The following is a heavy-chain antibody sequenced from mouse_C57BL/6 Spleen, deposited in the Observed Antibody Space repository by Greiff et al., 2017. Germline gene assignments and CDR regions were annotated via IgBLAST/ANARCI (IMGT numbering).Heavy chain of an antibody. CDR1: GFSLTSYG. CDR2: LWSGGCT. Sequence: VQVVESGPGLVQPSQSLSITCTVSGFSLTSYGVHWVRQSPGKGLEWLGVLWSGGCTDYNAAFISRLSISKDNSQSQGFFKMNSLQADDTAIYYGASDWDRGYCDVWGTGTTVTVSS. V-gene: IGHV2-2*01. D-gene: IGHD4-1*01. J-gene: IGHJ1*03. CDR3: ASDWDRGYCDV.